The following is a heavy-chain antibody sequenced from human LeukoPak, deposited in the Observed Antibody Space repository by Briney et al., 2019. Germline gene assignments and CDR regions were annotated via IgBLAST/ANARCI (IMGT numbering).Heavy chain of an antibody. V-gene: IGHV3-48*03. CDR3: ARGLMGGYPYFEN. J-gene: IGHJ4*02. D-gene: IGHD3-22*01. CDR1: GFTDRRFE. CDR2: ISSSGGTM. Sequence: PGGSLRLSCEASGFTDRRFELNWVRPAPRKGLAGVSYISSSGGTMDYADAVKGRFTVSRDNGKNSLYLQMNSLRAEDTAFYYCARGLMGGYPYFENWGQGTLVTVSS.